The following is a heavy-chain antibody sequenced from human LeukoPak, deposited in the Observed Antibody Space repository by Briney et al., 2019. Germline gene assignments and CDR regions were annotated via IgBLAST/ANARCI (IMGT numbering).Heavy chain of an antibody. CDR3: ARETYILGAQPLDY. CDR2: ISSSGSTI. D-gene: IGHD1-26*01. V-gene: IGHV3-11*04. J-gene: IGHJ4*02. Sequence: GGSLRLSCAASGFTFSDYYMSWIRQAPGKGLEWVSYISSSGSTIYYADSVKGRFTISRDNAKNSLFLQMNSLRAEDTAVYYCARETYILGAQPLDYWGQGTLVTVSS. CDR1: GFTFSDYY.